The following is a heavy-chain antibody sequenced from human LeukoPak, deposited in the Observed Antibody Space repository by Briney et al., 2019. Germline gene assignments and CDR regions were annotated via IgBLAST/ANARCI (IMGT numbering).Heavy chain of an antibody. Sequence: PGGSLRLSCAASGFTFSSYGMHWVRQAPGKGLEWVAVISYDGSNKYYADSVKGRFTISRDNSKNTLYLQMNSLRAEDTAVYYCAKGLPYYFDYWGQGTLVTVSS. V-gene: IGHV3-30*18. CDR2: ISYDGSNK. CDR1: GFTFSSYG. CDR3: AKGLPYYFDY. J-gene: IGHJ4*02. D-gene: IGHD2-15*01.